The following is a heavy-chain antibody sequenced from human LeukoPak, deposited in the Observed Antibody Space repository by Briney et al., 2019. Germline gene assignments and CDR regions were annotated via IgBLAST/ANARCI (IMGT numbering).Heavy chain of an antibody. J-gene: IGHJ6*03. CDR1: GFTFSDYY. V-gene: IGHV3-11*04. Sequence: PGGSLRLSCAASGFTFSDYYMSWIRQAPGKGLEWVSYISSSSSTIYYADSVKGRFTISRDNAKNSLYLQMNSLRAEDTAVYYCARTEQLWYPFYYYYYMDVWGKGTTVTVSS. D-gene: IGHD5-18*01. CDR2: ISSSSSTI. CDR3: ARTEQLWYPFYYYYYMDV.